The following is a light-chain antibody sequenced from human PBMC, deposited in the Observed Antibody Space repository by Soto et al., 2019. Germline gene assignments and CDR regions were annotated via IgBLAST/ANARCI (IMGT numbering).Light chain of an antibody. J-gene: IGKJ3*01. CDR1: QSISSW. Sequence: DIQMTQSPSTLSASVGDRVTITCRASQSISSWLAWYQQKPGKAPKLLIYKASSLESGVPSRFSGSGSGTEFTLTISSLQPDDFATYYCQQYNSYSYITFGPGTKLDIK. V-gene: IGKV1-5*03. CDR3: QQYNSYSYIT. CDR2: KAS.